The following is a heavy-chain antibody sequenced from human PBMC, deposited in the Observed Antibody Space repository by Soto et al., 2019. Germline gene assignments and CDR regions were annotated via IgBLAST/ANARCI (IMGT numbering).Heavy chain of an antibody. J-gene: IGHJ4*02. CDR1: GFSFSTNW. V-gene: IGHV3-74*01. CDR2: LSSDGSRT. CDR3: AIGPTGWFGFDY. Sequence: EVQLVESGGVLVQPAGSLRLSCAASGFSFSTNWMHWVRQAPGKGLVWVSRLSSDGSRTNYADSVKGRFTISRENAKNTLYLQMNSLTAEDTAIYYCAIGPTGWFGFDYWGQGTLVTVSS. D-gene: IGHD3-10*01.